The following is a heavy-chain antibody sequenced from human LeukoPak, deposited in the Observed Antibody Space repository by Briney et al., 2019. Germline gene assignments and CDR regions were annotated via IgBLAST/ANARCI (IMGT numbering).Heavy chain of an antibody. D-gene: IGHD3-10*01. Sequence: ASVKVSCKVSGYTLTELSMHWVRQAPGRGLEWMGGFDPEDGETIYAQKFQGRVTMTEDTSTDTAYMELSSLRSEDTAVYYCATYYYGSGSYINWFDPWGQGTLVTVSS. J-gene: IGHJ5*02. CDR3: ATYYYGSGSYINWFDP. V-gene: IGHV1-24*01. CDR1: GYTLTELS. CDR2: FDPEDGET.